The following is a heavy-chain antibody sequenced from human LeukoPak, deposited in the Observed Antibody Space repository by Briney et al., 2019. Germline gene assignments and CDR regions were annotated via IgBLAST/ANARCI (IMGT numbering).Heavy chain of an antibody. CDR3: ARDRHGDYNEFDY. CDR1: GGTFSSYA. CDR2: IIPIIGTA. V-gene: IGHV1-69*05. J-gene: IGHJ4*02. Sequence: SVKVSCKASGGTFSSYAISWVRQAPGQGLEWMGRIIPIIGTANYAQKFQGRVTITTDESTSTAYMELSSLRSEDTAVYYCARDRHGDYNEFDYWGQGTLVTVSP. D-gene: IGHD4-17*01.